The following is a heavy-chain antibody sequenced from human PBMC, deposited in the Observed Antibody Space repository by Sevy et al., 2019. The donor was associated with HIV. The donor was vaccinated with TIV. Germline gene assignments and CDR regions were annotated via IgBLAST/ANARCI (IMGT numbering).Heavy chain of an antibody. V-gene: IGHV3-21*01. D-gene: IGHD3-22*01. J-gene: IGHJ3*02. CDR2: IGISSSYI. CDR3: ARANLDSSGSYDAFDI. CDR1: GFTFITYT. Sequence: GGSLRLSCAASGFTFITYTMNWVRQAPGKGLEWFSSIGISSSYIYYADSVKGRFTISRDNAKNSLYLQMNSLRAEDMAVYYCARANLDSSGSYDAFDIWGQGTMVTVSS.